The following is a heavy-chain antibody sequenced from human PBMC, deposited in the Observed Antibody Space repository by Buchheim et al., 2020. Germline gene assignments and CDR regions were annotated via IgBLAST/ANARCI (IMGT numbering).Heavy chain of an antibody. CDR2: IDKDGSDK. CDR1: GFTFSTYW. CDR3: ARGYSSSSGFLDY. D-gene: IGHD6-6*01. Sequence: EVQLVESGGGLVQPGGSLRLSCAASGFTFSTYWMSWVRQAPGKGLEWVANIDKDGSDKYYLDSVRGRFTISRDNARNSLYLQLNSPRAEDTAVYYCARGYSSSSGFLDYWGQGTLFTVSS. J-gene: IGHJ4*02. V-gene: IGHV3-7*01.